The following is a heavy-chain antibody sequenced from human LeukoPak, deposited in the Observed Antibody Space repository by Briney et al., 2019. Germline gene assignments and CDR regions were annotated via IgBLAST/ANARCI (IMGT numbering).Heavy chain of an antibody. CDR1: GGSISSGGYY. J-gene: IGHJ4*02. CDR3: AREGCSSSSCYTGY. Sequence: SETLSLTCTVSGGSISSGGYYWSWIRQHPGKGLEWIGYIYYSGSTYYNPSLESRVTISVDTSKNQFSLKLSSVTAADTAVFYCAREGCSSSSCYTGYWGQGTLVTVSS. V-gene: IGHV4-31*03. D-gene: IGHD2-2*02. CDR2: IYYSGST.